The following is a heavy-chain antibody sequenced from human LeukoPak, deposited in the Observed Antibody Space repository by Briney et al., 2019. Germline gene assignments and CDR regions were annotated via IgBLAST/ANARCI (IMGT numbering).Heavy chain of an antibody. J-gene: IGHJ4*02. CDR1: GLTFSIYA. CDR2: INSNGGTA. Sequence: LGGSLRLTCAASGLTFSIYAMSWVRPAPGKGLEWVSVINSNGGTAHYAGSVRGRFTISRDNSKNVVSLQMKSLRADDTAIYFCVRDRGSGWYYMDLWGQGTLVTVSS. CDR3: VRDRGSGWYYMDL. D-gene: IGHD6-19*01. V-gene: IGHV3-23*01.